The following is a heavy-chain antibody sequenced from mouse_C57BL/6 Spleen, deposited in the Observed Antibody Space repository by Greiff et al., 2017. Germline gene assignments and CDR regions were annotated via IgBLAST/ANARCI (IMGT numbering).Heavy chain of an antibody. CDR1: GFSLTSSG. Sequence: QVQLQQSGPGLVQPSQSLSITCTVSGFSLTSSGVHWVRQSPGKGLEWLVVLWSGGSTDYNAAFISRLSIIKDNSKSQVFFKMNSLQADDTTIYYCSREDGLPHYFAMVYWGQGTSVTVSS. CDR2: LWSGGST. D-gene: IGHD2-4*01. CDR3: SREDGLPHYFAMVY. V-gene: IGHV2-2*01. J-gene: IGHJ4*01.